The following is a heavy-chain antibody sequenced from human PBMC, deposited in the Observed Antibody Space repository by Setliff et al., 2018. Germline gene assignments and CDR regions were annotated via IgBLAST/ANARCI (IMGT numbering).Heavy chain of an antibody. CDR1: GFPFSSYA. CDR2: ISYDGSNK. CDR3: ARDQGWTSYNWFDP. J-gene: IGHJ5*02. D-gene: IGHD2-15*01. Sequence: GGSLRLSCAASGFPFSSYAIYWVRQAPGKGLEWVAVISYDGSNKYYADSVKGRFTISRDNSKNTLYLQMNSLRAEDAAVYYCARDQGWTSYNWFDPWGQGTLVTVSS. V-gene: IGHV3-30-3*01.